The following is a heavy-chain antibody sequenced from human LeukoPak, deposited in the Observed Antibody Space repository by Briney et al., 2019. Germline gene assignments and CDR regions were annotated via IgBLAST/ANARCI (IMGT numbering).Heavy chain of an antibody. CDR3: ARSSIIAAAGPYYFDY. CDR1: GGTFSSYA. D-gene: IGHD6-13*01. CDR2: IIPIFGTA. V-gene: IGHV1-69*06. Sequence: SVKVSCRASGGTFSSYAISWVRQAPGQGLEWMGGIIPIFGTANYAQKFQGRVTITADKSTSTAYMELSSLRSEDTAVYYCARSSIIAAAGPYYFDYWGQGTLVTVSS. J-gene: IGHJ4*02.